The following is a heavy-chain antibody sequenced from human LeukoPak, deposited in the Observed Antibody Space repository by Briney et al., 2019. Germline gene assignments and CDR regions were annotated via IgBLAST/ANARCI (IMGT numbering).Heavy chain of an antibody. CDR1: GYTFTSYG. V-gene: IGHV1-18*01. CDR3: VRARWEDHSNNWFDP. CDR2: ISAYNGNT. Sequence: GASVKVSCKASGYTFTSYGISWVRQAPGQGLEWMGWISAYNGNTNYAQKLQGRVTMTTDTSTSTAYMELRSLRSADTAVYYCVRARWEDHSNNWFDPWGQGTLVTVS. J-gene: IGHJ5*02. D-gene: IGHD1-26*01.